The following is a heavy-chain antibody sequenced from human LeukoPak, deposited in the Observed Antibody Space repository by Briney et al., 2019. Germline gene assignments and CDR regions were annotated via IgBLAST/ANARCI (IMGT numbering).Heavy chain of an antibody. Sequence: GESLKISCKGSGYGFTSYWIGWVRQMPGKGLEWMGIIYPGDSDTRYSPSFQGQVTISADKSISTAYLQWSSLKASDTAMYYCARRGSGSYRGSRAFDIWGQGIMVTVSS. CDR1: GYGFTSYW. J-gene: IGHJ3*02. V-gene: IGHV5-51*01. CDR2: IYPGDSDT. CDR3: ARRGSGSYRGSRAFDI. D-gene: IGHD1-26*01.